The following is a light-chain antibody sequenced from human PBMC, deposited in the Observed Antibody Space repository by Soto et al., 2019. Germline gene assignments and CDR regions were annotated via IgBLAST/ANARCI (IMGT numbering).Light chain of an antibody. CDR1: QIVSNNY. CDR3: QQYVSTPWT. Sequence: EIVLTQSPCTRSWSPGERATLSCRAGQIVSNNYLAWYQQRPGQAPRLLIYGASSRATGIPDRFSGSGSGTEFTLTISRLESEDFAIYHCQQYVSTPWTFGQGTKVDIK. V-gene: IGKV3-20*01. CDR2: GAS. J-gene: IGKJ1*01.